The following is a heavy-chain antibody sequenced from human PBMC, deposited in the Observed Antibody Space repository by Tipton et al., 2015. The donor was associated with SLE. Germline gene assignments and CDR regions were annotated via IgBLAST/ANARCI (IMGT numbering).Heavy chain of an antibody. J-gene: IGHJ3*02. Sequence: SLRLFCAASGFTFRNYAMGWVRQAPGKGLEWVSAVYSGGNTYYGDSVKGRFTISRDNSKNTVHLQMNSLRVEDTAVYYCVRDIGAFDIWGQGTVVTVSS. V-gene: IGHV3-23*03. CDR3: VRDIGAFDI. D-gene: IGHD3-3*01. CDR1: GFTFRNYA. CDR2: VYSGGNT.